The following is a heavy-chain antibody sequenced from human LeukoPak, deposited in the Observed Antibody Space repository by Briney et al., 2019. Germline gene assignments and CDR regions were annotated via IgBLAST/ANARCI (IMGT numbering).Heavy chain of an antibody. V-gene: IGHV3-48*03. D-gene: IGHD3-10*01. CDR2: LSSSGSAF. CDR3: AREITGSGPRGYYYYMDV. Sequence: GGSLRLSCEDSGFTFRSYEMNWVRQAPGKGLEWIAYLSSSGSAFSYADSVKGRFTISRDNAKNSLYLQMNSLRAEDTAVYYCAREITGSGPRGYYYYMDVWGKGTTVTISS. CDR1: GFTFRSYE. J-gene: IGHJ6*03.